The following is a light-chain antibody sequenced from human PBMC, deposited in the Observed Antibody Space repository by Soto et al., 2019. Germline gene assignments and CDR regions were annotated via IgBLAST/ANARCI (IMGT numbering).Light chain of an antibody. CDR1: QSVLYSSNNKNH. CDR2: WAS. J-gene: IGKJ2*01. CDR3: QQYYSTPYT. Sequence: DFVMTQSPDSLAVSLGERATINCKSTQSVLYSSNNKNHLAWYQQKPGQPPRLLIYWASTRESGVPDRFSGSGSGTDFTLAISSLQAKDVAVYYCQQYYSTPYTFGQGTKLEIK. V-gene: IGKV4-1*01.